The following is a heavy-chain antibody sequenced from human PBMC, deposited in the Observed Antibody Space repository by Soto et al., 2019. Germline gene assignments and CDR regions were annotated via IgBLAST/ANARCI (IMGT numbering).Heavy chain of an antibody. V-gene: IGHV4-31*03. J-gene: IGHJ4*02. CDR1: GGSISSGGYY. CDR3: ARGTYYYGSGSYGY. D-gene: IGHD3-10*01. CDR2: IYYSGST. Sequence: SETLSLTCTVSGGSISSGGYYWSWIRQHPGKGLEWIGYIYYSGSTYYNPSLKSRVTISVDTSKNQFSLKLSSVTAADTAVYNCARGTYYYGSGSYGYWGQGTLVTVS.